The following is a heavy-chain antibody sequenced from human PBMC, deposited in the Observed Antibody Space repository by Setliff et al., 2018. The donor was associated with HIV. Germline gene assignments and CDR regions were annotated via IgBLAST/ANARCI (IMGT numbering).Heavy chain of an antibody. Sequence: PGESLKISCKGSGYSFTSYWVGWVRQMPGKGLEWMGIIYPGDSDTRYSPSFQGQVTISADKSITTAYLQWSGLKASDTAMYYYARRRDDNYGYGAFDFWGRGTLVTVSS. V-gene: IGHV5-51*01. CDR1: GYSFTSYW. CDR3: ARRRDDNYGYGAFDF. D-gene: IGHD5-18*01. CDR2: IYPGDSDT. J-gene: IGHJ4*02.